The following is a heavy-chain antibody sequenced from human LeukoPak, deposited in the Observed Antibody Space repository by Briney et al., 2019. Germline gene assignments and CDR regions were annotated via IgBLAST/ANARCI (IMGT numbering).Heavy chain of an antibody. CDR3: ARHSEMGYYGSGSYPNWFDP. V-gene: IGHV4-34*01. D-gene: IGHD3-10*01. CDR1: GGSFSGYY. J-gene: IGHJ5*02. CDR2: IYYSGST. Sequence: SETLSLTCAVYGGSFSGYYWSWIRQPPGKGLEWIGSIYYSGSTYYNPSLKSRVTISVDTSKNQFSLKLSSVTAADTAVYYCARHSEMGYYGSGSYPNWFDPWGQGTLVTVSS.